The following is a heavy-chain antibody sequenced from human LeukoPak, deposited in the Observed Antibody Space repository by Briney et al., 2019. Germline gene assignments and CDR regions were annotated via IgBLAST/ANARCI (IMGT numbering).Heavy chain of an antibody. Sequence: SETLSLTCTVSGGSISRYYWSWIRQPPGKGLEWIGYIYYSGNTNYNPSLKSRVTMSVDTSKNQFSLKLSSVTAADTAMYYCARAVNAPMAFDYWGQGTLVTVSS. CDR3: ARAVNAPMAFDY. CDR1: GGSISRYY. V-gene: IGHV4-59*01. D-gene: IGHD3-10*01. CDR2: IYYSGNT. J-gene: IGHJ4*02.